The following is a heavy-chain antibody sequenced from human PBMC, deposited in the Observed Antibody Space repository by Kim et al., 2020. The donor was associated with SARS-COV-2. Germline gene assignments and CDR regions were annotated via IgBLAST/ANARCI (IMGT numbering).Heavy chain of an antibody. CDR3: AKVPVPFGGATVYYFDY. CDR2: ISGSGGST. D-gene: IGHD3-16*02. V-gene: IGHV3-23*01. Sequence: GGSLRLSCAASGFTFSSYAMSWVRQAPGKGLEWVSAISGSGGSTYYADSVKGRFTISRDNSKNTLYLQMNSLRAEDTAVYYCAKVPVPFGGATVYYFDYWGQGTLVTVSS. J-gene: IGHJ4*02. CDR1: GFTFSSYA.